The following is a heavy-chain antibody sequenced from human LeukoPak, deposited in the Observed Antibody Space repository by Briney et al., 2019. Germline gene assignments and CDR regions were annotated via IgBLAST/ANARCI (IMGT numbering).Heavy chain of an antibody. D-gene: IGHD1-26*01. CDR2: INHSGST. J-gene: IGHJ3*02. CDR1: GVSFSGYY. CDR3: AREEWDPVQLYAFDI. V-gene: IGHV4-34*01. Sequence: SGTLSLTCAVYGVSFSGYYWSWVRQPPGEGLEWIGEINHSGSTNYNPSLKSRVTISVDTSKNQFSLKLSSVTAADTAVYYCAREEWDPVQLYAFDIWGQGTMVTVSS.